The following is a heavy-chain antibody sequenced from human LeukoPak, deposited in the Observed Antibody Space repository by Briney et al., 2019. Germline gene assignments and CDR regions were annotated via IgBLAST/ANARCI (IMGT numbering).Heavy chain of an antibody. CDR2: INHSGST. V-gene: IGHV4-34*01. J-gene: IGHJ5*02. Sequence: SETLSLTCAVYGGSFSGYYWSWIRQPPGKGLEWIGEINHSGSTNYNPSLKSRVTISVDTSKNQFSLKLSSVTAADTAVYYCARGIVVVPAATPARGGWFDPWGQGTLVTVSS. CDR1: GGSFSGYY. CDR3: ARGIVVVPAATPARGGWFDP. D-gene: IGHD2-2*01.